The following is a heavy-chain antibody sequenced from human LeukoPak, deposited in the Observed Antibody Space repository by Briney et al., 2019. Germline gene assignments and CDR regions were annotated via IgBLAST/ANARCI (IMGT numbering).Heavy chain of an antibody. J-gene: IGHJ4*02. D-gene: IGHD1-26*01. CDR2: INHSGST. Sequence: SETLSLTCAVYGGSFSGYYWSWIRQPPGKGLEWIGEINHSGSTNYNPSLKSRVTISVDTSKNQFSLKLSSVTAADTAVYYCASTSSRWEAYFDYWGQGTLVTVSS. CDR3: ASTSSRWEAYFDY. V-gene: IGHV4-34*01. CDR1: GGSFSGYY.